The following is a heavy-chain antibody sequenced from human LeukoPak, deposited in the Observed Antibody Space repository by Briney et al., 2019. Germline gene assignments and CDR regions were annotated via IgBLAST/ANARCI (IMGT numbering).Heavy chain of an antibody. Sequence: GGSLRLSCAASGFTFSTYAITWVRQGPGKGLECVSTIGISDVDRHYADSVKGRFTISRDNSKNTLYLQMNSLRADDTAVYYCAKDAPGAGGFDYWGQGTLVTVFS. V-gene: IGHV3-23*01. J-gene: IGHJ4*02. CDR2: IGISDVDR. CDR3: AKDAPGAGGFDY. D-gene: IGHD1-14*01. CDR1: GFTFSTYA.